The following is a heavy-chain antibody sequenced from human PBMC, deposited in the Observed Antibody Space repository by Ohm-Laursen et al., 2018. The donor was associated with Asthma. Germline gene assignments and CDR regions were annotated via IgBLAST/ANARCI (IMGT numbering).Heavy chain of an antibody. CDR2: INSDGSST. J-gene: IGHJ6*02. Sequence: GSLRLSCAASGFTFSSYWMHWVRQAPGKGLVWVSRINSDGSSTSYADSVKGRFTISRDNAKNTLYLQMNSLRAEDTAVYYCARGANGITIFGGDYYYGMDVWGQGTTVTVPS. CDR3: ARGANGITIFGGDYYYGMDV. D-gene: IGHD3-3*01. CDR1: GFTFSSYW. V-gene: IGHV3-74*01.